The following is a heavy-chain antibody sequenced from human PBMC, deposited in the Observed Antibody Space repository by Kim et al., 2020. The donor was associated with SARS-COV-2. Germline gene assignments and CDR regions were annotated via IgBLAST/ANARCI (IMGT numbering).Heavy chain of an antibody. Sequence: SETLSLTCAVSGGSISSSNWWSWVRQPPGKGLEWIGEIYHSGSTNYNPSLKSRVTISVDKSKNQFSLKLSSVTAADTAVYYCAREGENIAVADAFDIWGQGTMVTVSS. CDR3: AREGENIAVADAFDI. CDR2: IYHSGST. V-gene: IGHV4-4*02. J-gene: IGHJ3*02. D-gene: IGHD6-19*01. CDR1: GGSISSSNW.